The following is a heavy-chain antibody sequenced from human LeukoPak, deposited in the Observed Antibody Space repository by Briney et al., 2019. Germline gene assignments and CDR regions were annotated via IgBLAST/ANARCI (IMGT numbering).Heavy chain of an antibody. V-gene: IGHV4-34*01. D-gene: IGHD3-10*01. CDR3: ASETYYYGSGSRYNGV. CDR2: IYYSGST. CDR1: GGSLSGYY. J-gene: IGHJ6*04. Sequence: PSETLSLTCAVSGGSLSGYYWSWIRQPPGKGLEWIGEIYYSGSTHSNPSLKSRDTISVDKITRQFSLKLSSVTAAGTAVYCCASETYYYGSGSRYNGVWGKGTTVTVSS.